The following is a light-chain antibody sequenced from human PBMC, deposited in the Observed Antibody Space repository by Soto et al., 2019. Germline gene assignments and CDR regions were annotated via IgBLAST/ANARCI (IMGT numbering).Light chain of an antibody. CDR2: DVT. J-gene: IGLJ1*01. CDR3: SSYAGGYSYV. CDR1: SSDVGGYNY. Sequence: QSALTQPASVSGSPGQSITISCTGTSSDVGGYNYVSWYQQYPGKAPKLMIYDVTNRPSGVSNRFSGSKSGNTASLTISGLQAEDEADYYCSSYAGGYSYVFGTGTKLTVL. V-gene: IGLV2-14*01.